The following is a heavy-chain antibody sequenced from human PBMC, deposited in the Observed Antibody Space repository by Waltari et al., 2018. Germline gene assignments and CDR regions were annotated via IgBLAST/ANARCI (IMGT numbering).Heavy chain of an antibody. J-gene: IGHJ5*01. D-gene: IGHD4-17*01. V-gene: IGHV4-30-2*01. CDR1: NGYISTGGYS. CDR3: ARGGDGSWFDP. CDR2: IYDSGYT. Sequence: QVQLQESGSGLVKPSETLSLTCTVSNGYISTGGYSWSWIRQPPGKGLEWIGYIYDSGYTYYNPSLKSRVTISVDGSKNHFSLRLTSMTAADTAVYYCARGGDGSWFDPWGQGTLVTVSS.